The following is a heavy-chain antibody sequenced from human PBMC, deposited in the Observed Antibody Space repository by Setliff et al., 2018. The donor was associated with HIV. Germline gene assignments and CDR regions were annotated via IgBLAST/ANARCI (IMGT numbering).Heavy chain of an antibody. CDR1: GGSISSGDYY. CDR2: IYDSEST. CDR3: ARSGCSGGSCYSFDP. D-gene: IGHD2-15*01. J-gene: IGHJ5*02. Sequence: SETLSLTCTVSGGSISSGDYYWSWIRQPPGKGLEWIGNIYDSESTYYNPSLKSRVTISVDTSKNQFSLKLSSVTAADTAVYYCARSGCSGGSCYSFDPWGQGTLVTVSS. V-gene: IGHV4-30-4*08.